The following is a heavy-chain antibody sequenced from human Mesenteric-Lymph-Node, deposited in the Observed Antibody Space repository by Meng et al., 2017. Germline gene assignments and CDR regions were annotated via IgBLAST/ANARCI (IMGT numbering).Heavy chain of an antibody. V-gene: IGHV4-59*01. J-gene: IGHJ6*02. CDR2: IDYSGST. CDR3: ARDLPYYGMDV. CDR1: GGSTTTYY. Sequence: SETLSLTCTVSGGSTTTYYWSWIRQSPGMGLEWIGFIDYSGSTSYNPSLESRVAISIDTSKKQFSLRLNSVTAADTAVYYCARDLPYYGMDVWGQGTTVTVSS. D-gene: IGHD5/OR15-5a*01.